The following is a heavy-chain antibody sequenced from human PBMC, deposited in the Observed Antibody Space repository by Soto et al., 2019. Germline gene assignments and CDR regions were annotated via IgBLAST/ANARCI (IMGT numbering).Heavy chain of an antibody. D-gene: IGHD7-27*01. V-gene: IGHV4-31*03. Sequence: SETLSLTCSVSGDPVSSGSYYWTWVRQHPVKGLEWIGYIYHTGSTYYNPSLQSRPIMSIDTSKNQYSLHLYSVTAADTAVYFCAAKLGTTHYFDFWGQGSLVTVSS. CDR1: GDPVSSGSYY. CDR3: AAKLGTTHYFDF. J-gene: IGHJ4*02. CDR2: IYHTGST.